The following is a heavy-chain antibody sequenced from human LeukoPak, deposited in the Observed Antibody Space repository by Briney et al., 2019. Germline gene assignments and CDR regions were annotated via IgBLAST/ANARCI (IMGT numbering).Heavy chain of an antibody. J-gene: IGHJ6*03. CDR1: GFTFSKFA. CDR3: AKGARYSGYDSSYGDYVHYYYMDV. CDR2: ISGRGGTT. D-gene: IGHD5-12*01. V-gene: IGHV3-23*01. Sequence: GGSLRLSCAASGFTFSKFAMTWVRQAPGKGLEWVSGISGRGGTTYYADSVKGRFTISRDNAKNTLYLQMNSLRAEDTAVYYCAKGARYSGYDSSYGDYVHYYYMDVWGKGTTVTVSS.